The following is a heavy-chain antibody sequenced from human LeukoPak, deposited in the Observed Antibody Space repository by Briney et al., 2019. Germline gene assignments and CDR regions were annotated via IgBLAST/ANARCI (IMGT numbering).Heavy chain of an antibody. CDR3: AKDKGSGWNGGFDY. D-gene: IGHD6-19*01. CDR2: ISGSGGST. J-gene: IGHJ4*02. V-gene: IGHV3-23*01. CDR1: GFTFSSYS. Sequence: GGSLRLSCAASGFTFSSYSMNWVRQAPGKGLEWVSAISGSGGSTYYADSVKGRFTISRDNSKNTLYLQMNSLRAEDTAVYYCAKDKGSGWNGGFDYWGQGTLVTVSS.